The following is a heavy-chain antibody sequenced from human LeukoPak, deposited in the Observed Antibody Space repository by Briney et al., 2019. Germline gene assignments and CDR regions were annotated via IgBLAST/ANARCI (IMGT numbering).Heavy chain of an antibody. Sequence: GESLKISCKGSGYSFTTYWIGWVRQMPGKGLEYMGIINPGDSDTRYSPSFQGQVTISVDKSISTAYLQWSSLKASDTAMYYCARHTYSSGWSNYFDYWGQGTLVTVSS. V-gene: IGHV5-51*01. CDR1: GYSFTTYW. CDR3: ARHTYSSGWSNYFDY. CDR2: INPGDSDT. J-gene: IGHJ4*02. D-gene: IGHD6-19*01.